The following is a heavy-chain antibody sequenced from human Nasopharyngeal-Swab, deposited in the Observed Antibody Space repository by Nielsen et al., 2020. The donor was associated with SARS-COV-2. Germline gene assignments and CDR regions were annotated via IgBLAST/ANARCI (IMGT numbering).Heavy chain of an antibody. J-gene: IGHJ4*02. Sequence: WIRQPPGKGLEWVGRIKSKTDGGTTDYAAPVKGRFTISRDDSKNTLYLQMNSLKTEDTDVYYCTTDLMYCSSTSCYSFDYWGQGTLVTVSS. CDR3: TTDLMYCSSTSCYSFDY. V-gene: IGHV3-15*01. CDR2: IKSKTDGGTT. D-gene: IGHD2-2*01.